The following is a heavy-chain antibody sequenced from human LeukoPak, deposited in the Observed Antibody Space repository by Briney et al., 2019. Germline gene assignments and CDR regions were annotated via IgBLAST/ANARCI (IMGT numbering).Heavy chain of an antibody. J-gene: IGHJ4*02. V-gene: IGHV4-34*01. Sequence: SETLSLTCAVYGGSFSGYYWSWIRQPPGKGLEWIGEINHSGSTNYNPSLKSRVTISVDTSKNQFSLKLSSVTAADTAVYYCARASRGYSYGSVFDYWGQGTLVTVSS. CDR2: INHSGST. CDR3: ARASRGYSYGSVFDY. CDR1: GGSFSGYY. D-gene: IGHD5-18*01.